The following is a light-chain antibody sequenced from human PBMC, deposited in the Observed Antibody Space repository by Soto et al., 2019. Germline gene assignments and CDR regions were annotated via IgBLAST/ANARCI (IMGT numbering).Light chain of an antibody. V-gene: IGKV3-11*01. CDR2: DAS. J-gene: IGKJ5*01. Sequence: EIVLTKSPAPLSLSPGERATLSCRSSPSVSSDLAWYPQKPGQAPRPLIYDASNRATGIPARFSGSGSETEFTLTIRSLQSEDFAVDFCQQYNNWPSFGQGTRLEIK. CDR3: QQYNNWPS. CDR1: PSVSSD.